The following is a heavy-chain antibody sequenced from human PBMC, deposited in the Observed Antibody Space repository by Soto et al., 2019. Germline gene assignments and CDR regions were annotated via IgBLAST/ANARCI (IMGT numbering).Heavy chain of an antibody. Sequence: DVQLVESGGGLIQPGESLRLSCAAFGLTISGKKYVAWVRQAPGKGLEWVSGLYDVDGSFYADSVRGRFTTSSDSSKTTVYLQMNDLRPNDTAVYYCATWHERVHAYDVWGQGTTVTVSS. CDR2: LYDVDGS. CDR1: GLTISGKKY. CDR3: ATWHERVHAYDV. J-gene: IGHJ3*01. D-gene: IGHD1-1*01. V-gene: IGHV3-53*01.